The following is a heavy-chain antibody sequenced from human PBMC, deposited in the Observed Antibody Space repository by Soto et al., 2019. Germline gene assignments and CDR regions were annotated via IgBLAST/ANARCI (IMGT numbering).Heavy chain of an antibody. V-gene: IGHV4-31*03. CDR2: IYYSGST. J-gene: IGHJ3*02. CDR3: ARTQWLVPSVAFDI. Sequence: QVQLQESGPGLVKPSQTLSLTCTVSGGSISSGGYYWSWIRQHPGKGLEWIGYIYYSGSTYYNPSLKIRVTIAVDTSKNQFSLKLSSVTAADTAVYYCARTQWLVPSVAFDIWGQGTMVTVSS. CDR1: GGSISSGGYY. D-gene: IGHD6-19*01.